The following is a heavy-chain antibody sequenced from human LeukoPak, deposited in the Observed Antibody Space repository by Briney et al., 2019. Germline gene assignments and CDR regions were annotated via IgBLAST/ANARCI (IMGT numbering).Heavy chain of an antibody. CDR1: GGSISSNY. J-gene: IGHJ4*02. V-gene: IGHV4-59*01. CDR2: IYYSGST. D-gene: IGHD6-19*01. CDR3: AREGTGWYYFDF. Sequence: SETLSHTCTVSGGSISSNYWSWIRQPPGKGLEWIGYIYYSGSTNYNPSLKSRVTISVDTSKNQFSLKLSSVTAADTAVYYCAREGTGWYYFDFWGQGTLVTVSS.